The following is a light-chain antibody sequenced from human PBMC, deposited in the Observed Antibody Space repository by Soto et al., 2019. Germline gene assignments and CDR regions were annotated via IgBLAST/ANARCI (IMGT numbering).Light chain of an antibody. Sequence: EIVLTQSPGTLSLSPGEGATLSCRACQSVSTNFFAWYQQKPGQAPRLLIYGASTRATGIPDRFSGSGSGTDFTLIISRLEPEDFAVYYCQQYGRTSWTFGQGTKVEIK. CDR2: GAS. J-gene: IGKJ1*01. CDR1: QSVSTNF. V-gene: IGKV3-20*01. CDR3: QQYGRTSWT.